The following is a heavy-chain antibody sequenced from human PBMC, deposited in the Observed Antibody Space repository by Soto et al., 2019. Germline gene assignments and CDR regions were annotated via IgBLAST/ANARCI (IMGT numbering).Heavy chain of an antibody. CDR3: ARVSEVAASSYYYYYYGMDV. CDR2: IIPIFGTA. Sequence: QVXLXQSXAXVKXXGSXVKXSCXAXXXTFXSYAISWVRQAPGQGLEWMGGIIPIFGTAHYAQKFQGRVTITADESTSTAYMELSSLRSEDTAVYYCARVSEVAASSYYYYYYGMDVWGQGTTVTVSS. V-gene: IGHV1-69*01. J-gene: IGHJ6*02. D-gene: IGHD6-13*01. CDR1: XXTFXSYA.